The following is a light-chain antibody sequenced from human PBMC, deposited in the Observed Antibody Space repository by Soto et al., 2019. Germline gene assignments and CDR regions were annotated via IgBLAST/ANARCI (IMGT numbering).Light chain of an antibody. J-gene: IGKJ1*01. CDR1: QGIGDT. Sequence: EVVMRQSPATLSVSPGEGATLSCRASQGIGDTLAWYQHKPGQTPRLLIYDTSNRATGIPDRFSGSGSGTDFTLTISRLEPEDFAVYYCQQYGSSPPWTFGQGTKVDIK. CDR2: DTS. V-gene: IGKV3-20*01. CDR3: QQYGSSPPWT.